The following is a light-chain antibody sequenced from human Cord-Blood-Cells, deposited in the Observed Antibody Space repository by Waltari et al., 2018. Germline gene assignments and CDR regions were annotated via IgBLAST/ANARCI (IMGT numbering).Light chain of an antibody. CDR2: DVS. J-gene: IGLJ3*02. CDR3: CSYAGSYTWV. V-gene: IGLV2-11*01. Sequence: QSALPQPRSVSPSPGQSVTISCTATLSHVGGYDYVSLYHQHPGKAPKLLIYDVSKRPSGVPARFSASKSGNTASLTISGLQAEDEADYYCCSYAGSYTWVFGGGTKLTVL. CDR1: LSHVGGYDY.